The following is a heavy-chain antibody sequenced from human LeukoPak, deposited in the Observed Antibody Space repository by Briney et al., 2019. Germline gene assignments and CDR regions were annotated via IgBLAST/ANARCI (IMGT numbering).Heavy chain of an antibody. CDR1: GITLSNYG. Sequence: GGSLRLSCAVSGITLSNYGMSWVRQAPGKGLEWVAGISDSGGSTKYADSVKGRFTISRHNSKNTLYLQMNSLRAEDTAVYYCARRCYDSSGFDYWGQGTLVTVSS. J-gene: IGHJ4*02. V-gene: IGHV3-23*01. D-gene: IGHD3-22*01. CDR3: ARRCYDSSGFDY. CDR2: ISDSGGST.